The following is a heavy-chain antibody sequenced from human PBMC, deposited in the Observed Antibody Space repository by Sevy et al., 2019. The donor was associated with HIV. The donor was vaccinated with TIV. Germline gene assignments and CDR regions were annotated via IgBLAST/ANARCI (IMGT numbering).Heavy chain of an antibody. CDR1: GFTFSSYA. CDR3: ARDFTTMVTGLAYFDY. J-gene: IGHJ4*02. Sequence: GGSLRLSCAASGFTFSSYAMHWVRQAPGKGLEWVAVISYDGSNKNYADAVKGRFTMSRDNSKNTLYLQMNSLRAEDTAVYYCARDFTTMVTGLAYFDYWGQGTLVTVSS. D-gene: IGHD5-18*01. CDR2: ISYDGSNK. V-gene: IGHV3-30-3*01.